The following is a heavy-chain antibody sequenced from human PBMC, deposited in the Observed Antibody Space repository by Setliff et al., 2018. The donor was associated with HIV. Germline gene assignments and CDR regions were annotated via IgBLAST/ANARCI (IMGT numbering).Heavy chain of an antibody. CDR2: INPDSGGT. J-gene: IGHJ4*02. CDR1: GYTFNGYY. D-gene: IGHD3-22*01. CDR3: AREERYYDGKGALDY. V-gene: IGHV1-2*06. Sequence: ASVKVSCKASGYTFNGYYMNWVRQAPGQGLEWMGQINPDSGGTNYAQKFQGRVTMTRDTSISTAYMELNRLRSDDTAVYYCAREERYYDGKGALDYWGQGMLVTVSS.